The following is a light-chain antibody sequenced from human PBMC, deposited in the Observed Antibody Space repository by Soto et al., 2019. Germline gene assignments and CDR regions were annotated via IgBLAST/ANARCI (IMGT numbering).Light chain of an antibody. J-gene: IGLJ2*01. V-gene: IGLV2-14*01. CDR2: EVS. CDR1: SSDVGRYNY. CDR3: NSYTSSSTLV. Sequence: QSALTQPASVSGSPGQSITISCTGTSSDVGRYNYVSWYQHHPGKAPKLMIYEVSNRPSGISTRFSGSKSGNTASLTISGLQAEDEADYFCNSYTSSSTLVFGGGTKLTVL.